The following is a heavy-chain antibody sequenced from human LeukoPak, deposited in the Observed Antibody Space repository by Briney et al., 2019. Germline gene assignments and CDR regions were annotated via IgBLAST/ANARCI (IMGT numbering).Heavy chain of an antibody. CDR3: SCGSGSLPSHY. J-gene: IGHJ4*02. D-gene: IGHD3-10*01. V-gene: IGHV3-49*03. CDR2: IRSKAYGGTT. CDR1: GFTFSSYW. Sequence: GGSLRLSCAASGFTFSSYWMTWFRQASGKGLEWVGFIRSKAYGGTTEYAASVKGRFAISRDDSKSIAYLQMNSLKTEDTAVYYCSCGSGSLPSHYWGQGTLVTVSS.